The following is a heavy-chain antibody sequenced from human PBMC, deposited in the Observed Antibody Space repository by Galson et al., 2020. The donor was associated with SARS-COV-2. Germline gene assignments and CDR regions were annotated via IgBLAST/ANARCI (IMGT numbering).Heavy chain of an antibody. CDR3: ARDRGSCWSGYYYGMDV. D-gene: IGHD6-19*01. V-gene: IGHV1-2*04. CDR2: INPNSGGT. Sequence: ASVKVSCKASGYTFTGYYMHWVRQAPGQGLEWMGWINPNSGGTNYAQKFQGWVTMTRDTSISTAYMELSRLRSDDTAVYYCARDRGSCWSGYYYGMDVWGQGTTVTVSS. J-gene: IGHJ6*02. CDR1: GYTFTGYY.